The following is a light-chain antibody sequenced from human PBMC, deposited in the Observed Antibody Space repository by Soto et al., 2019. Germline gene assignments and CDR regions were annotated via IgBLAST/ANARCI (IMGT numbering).Light chain of an antibody. V-gene: IGLV1-51*01. CDR2: DNN. CDR3: GTWDTSLSAGV. Sequence: QSVLTQPPSVSAAPGQMVTISCSGSSSNIGNNYVSWYQQVPGTAPKLLIYDNNNRPSGIPDRFSGSKSGTSATLGITGLQTGDEADYYCGTWDTSLSAGVFGTGTKLTVL. CDR1: SSNIGNNY. J-gene: IGLJ1*01.